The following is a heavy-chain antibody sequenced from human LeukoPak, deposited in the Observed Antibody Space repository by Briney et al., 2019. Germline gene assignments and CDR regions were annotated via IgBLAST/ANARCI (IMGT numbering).Heavy chain of an antibody. Sequence: SVKVSCKASGGTFSNYAISWVRQAPGQGLEWMGGIIPIFGTANYAQKFQGRVTITADESTSTAYMELSSLRSEDTAVYYCARGFIGRYYASGSYYNGVEFDYWGQGTLVTVSS. CDR2: IIPIFGTA. D-gene: IGHD3-10*01. V-gene: IGHV1-69*13. CDR3: ARGFIGRYYASGSYYNGVEFDY. CDR1: GGTFSNYA. J-gene: IGHJ4*02.